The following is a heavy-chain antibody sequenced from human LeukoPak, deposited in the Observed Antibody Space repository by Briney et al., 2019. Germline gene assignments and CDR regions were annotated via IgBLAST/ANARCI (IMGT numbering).Heavy chain of an antibody. J-gene: IGHJ4*02. Sequence: GRSLRLSCAASGFTFDDYAMHWVRQAPGKGLEWVSGISWNSGSIGYADSVKGRFTISRDNAKNSLYLQMNSLRAEDMALYYCAKASGGYSREGYFDYWGQGTLVTVSS. CDR3: AKASGGYSREGYFDY. CDR2: ISWNSGSI. V-gene: IGHV3-9*03. CDR1: GFTFDDYA. D-gene: IGHD1-26*01.